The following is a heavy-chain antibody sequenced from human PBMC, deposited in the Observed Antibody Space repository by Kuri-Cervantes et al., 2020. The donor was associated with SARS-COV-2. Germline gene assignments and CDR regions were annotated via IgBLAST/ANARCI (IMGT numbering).Heavy chain of an antibody. CDR2: FDPGDGEI. V-gene: IGHV1-24*01. CDR3: ATAPTIFGVVMSYY. CDR1: GYSFTSYW. D-gene: IGHD3-3*01. Sequence: ASVKVSCKGSGYSFTSYWIGWVRQMPGKGLEWMGGFDPGDGEIIYAQKFQGRVTMTEDTSTDTAYMDLSSLRSEDTAVYYCATAPTIFGVVMSYYWGQGTLVTVSS. J-gene: IGHJ4*02.